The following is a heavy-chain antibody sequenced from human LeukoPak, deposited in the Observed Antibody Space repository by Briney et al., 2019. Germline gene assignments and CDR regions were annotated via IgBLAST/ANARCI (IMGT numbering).Heavy chain of an antibody. CDR1: GGSISGDH. CDR3: ARNLGSGWYYDY. D-gene: IGHD6-19*01. V-gene: IGHV4-59*08. CDR2: IHYSGST. J-gene: IGHJ4*02. Sequence: SETLSLTCTVSGGSISGDHWNWIRQPPGKGLEWIGYIHYSGSTNYNPSLKSRVTISIDTSKNQFSLKLSSVTAADTAVYYCARNLGSGWYYDYWGQGILVTVSS.